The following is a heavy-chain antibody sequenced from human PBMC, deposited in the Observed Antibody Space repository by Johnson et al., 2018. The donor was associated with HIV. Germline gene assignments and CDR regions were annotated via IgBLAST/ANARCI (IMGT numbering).Heavy chain of an antibody. CDR3: ARGGRDSFDI. CDR2: ITCRGTVL. D-gene: IGHD3-16*01. Sequence: QVQLVESGGGLVQPGGSLRLSCAASGFTFSDYYMSWIRQAPGKGLEWVSYITCRGTVLYYAASVKGRFTIPSDNAQNSLDLQMNSLRADDTAVYYCARGGRDSFDIWGQGTMVTVSS. V-gene: IGHV3-11*04. CDR1: GFTFSDYY. J-gene: IGHJ3*02.